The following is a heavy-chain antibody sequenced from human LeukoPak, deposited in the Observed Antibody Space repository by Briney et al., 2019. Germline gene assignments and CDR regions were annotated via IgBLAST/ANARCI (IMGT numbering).Heavy chain of an antibody. J-gene: IGHJ3*02. Sequence: ASVKVSCKASGYTFTGYYMHWVRQAPGQGLEWMGWINPNNGGTNYAQKFQGRVTMTRDTSISTAHMEPSRLRSDDTAVYYCATTTYYDILTGYYFDAFDIWGQGTMVTVSS. D-gene: IGHD3-9*01. V-gene: IGHV1-2*02. CDR2: INPNNGGT. CDR1: GYTFTGYY. CDR3: ATTTYYDILTGYYFDAFDI.